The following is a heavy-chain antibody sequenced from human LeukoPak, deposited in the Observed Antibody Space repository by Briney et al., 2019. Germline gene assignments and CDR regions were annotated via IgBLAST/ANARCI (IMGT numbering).Heavy chain of an antibody. V-gene: IGHV1-2*02. CDR3: ARGRTMTGAFDI. D-gene: IGHD3-22*01. CDR2: INPNSGGT. J-gene: IGHJ3*02. Sequence: ASVKVSCKASGYTFTGYYMHWVRQAPGQGLEWMGWINPNSGGTNYAQKFQGRVTMTTDTSTSTTYMELKSLRSDDTAVFFCARGRTMTGAFDIWGQGTMVTVSS. CDR1: GYTFTGYY.